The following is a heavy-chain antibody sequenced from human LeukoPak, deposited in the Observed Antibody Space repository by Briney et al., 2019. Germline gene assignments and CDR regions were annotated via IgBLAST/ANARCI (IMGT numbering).Heavy chain of an antibody. Sequence: GGSLRLSCAASGFTFSSYSMNWVRQAPGKGLEWVSSISSSSSCIYYADSVKGRFTISRDNAKNSLYLQMNSLRAEDTAVYYCARGGDILTGYYTDYWGQGTLVTVSS. CDR2: ISSSSSCI. V-gene: IGHV3-21*01. CDR3: ARGGDILTGYYTDY. CDR1: GFTFSSYS. J-gene: IGHJ4*02. D-gene: IGHD3-9*01.